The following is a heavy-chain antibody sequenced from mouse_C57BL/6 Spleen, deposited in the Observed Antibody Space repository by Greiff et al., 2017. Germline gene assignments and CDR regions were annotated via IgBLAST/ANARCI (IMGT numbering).Heavy chain of an antibody. Sequence: DVQLVESGPGLVKPSQSLSLTCSVTGYSITSGYYWNWIRQFPGNKLEWMGYISYDGSNNYNPSLKNRISITRDTSKNQFFLKLNSVTTEDTATYYCAREAYDYGWFAYWGQGTLVTVSA. CDR1: GYSITSGYY. V-gene: IGHV3-6*01. CDR3: AREAYDYGWFAY. D-gene: IGHD2-4*01. J-gene: IGHJ3*01. CDR2: ISYDGSN.